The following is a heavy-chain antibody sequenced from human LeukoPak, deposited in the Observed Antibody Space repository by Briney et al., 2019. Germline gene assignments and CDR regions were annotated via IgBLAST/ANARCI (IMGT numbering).Heavy chain of an antibody. J-gene: IGHJ4*02. CDR1: GGSISSYY. Sequence: SETLSLTCTVSGGSISSYYWSWIRQPPGKGLEWIGYIYYSGSTNYNPSLKSQVTISVDTSKNQFSLKLSSVTAADTAVYYCARTSYYDFWSGYDTFDYWGQGTLVTVSS. CDR3: ARTSYYDFWSGYDTFDY. CDR2: IYYSGST. V-gene: IGHV4-59*01. D-gene: IGHD3-3*01.